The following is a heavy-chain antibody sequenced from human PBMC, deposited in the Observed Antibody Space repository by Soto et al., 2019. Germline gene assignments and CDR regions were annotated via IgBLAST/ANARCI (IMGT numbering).Heavy chain of an antibody. D-gene: IGHD1-26*01. Sequence: QARLMQSGAEVKKPGASVKVSCKASGYTFTGYDINWVRQATGQGLEWMGWMNPNSGNTGYAQNFQGRVTMTRDNSITTAYMELTSLRDDDSAVYYCAGEKVGTTGIDSWGQGTLVTVSS. V-gene: IGHV1-8*01. CDR2: MNPNSGNT. J-gene: IGHJ4*02. CDR1: GYTFTGYD. CDR3: AGEKVGTTGIDS.